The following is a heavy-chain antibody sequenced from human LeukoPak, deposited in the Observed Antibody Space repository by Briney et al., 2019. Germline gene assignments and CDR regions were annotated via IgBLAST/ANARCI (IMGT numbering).Heavy chain of an antibody. J-gene: IGHJ3*02. D-gene: IGHD1-26*01. V-gene: IGHV1-69*13. Sequence: GASVKVSCKASGNSISNYAVSWVRQAPGQGFEWMGGIIPIFGTADYAQKFQGRVTITADESTSTAYMELSSLRSEDTAVYYCARALGDDAFDIWGQGTMVTVSS. CDR3: ARALGDDAFDI. CDR2: IIPIFGTA. CDR1: GNSISNYA.